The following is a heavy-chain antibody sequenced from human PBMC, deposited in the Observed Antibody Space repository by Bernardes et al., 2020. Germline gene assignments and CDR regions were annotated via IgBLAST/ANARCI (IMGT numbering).Heavy chain of an antibody. CDR2: INHSGST. V-gene: IGHV4-34*01. J-gene: IGHJ5*02. CDR1: GGSFSGYY. D-gene: IGHD3-10*01. CDR3: ARGVAGAESGNNWFDP. Sequence: SETLSLTCAVYGGSFSGYYWSWIRQPPGKGLEWIGEINHSGSTNYNPSLKSRATTSLDTSKNQFSLRLSPVTAADTAVYYCARGVAGAESGNNWFDPWGQGTLVTVSS.